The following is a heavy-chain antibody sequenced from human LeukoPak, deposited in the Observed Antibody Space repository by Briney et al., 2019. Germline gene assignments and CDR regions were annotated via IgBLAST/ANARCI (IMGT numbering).Heavy chain of an antibody. V-gene: IGHV3-7*01. CDR1: GFTFSSYW. CDR3: ASPPYGYYYYYMDV. Sequence: GVSLRLSCAASGFTFSSYWMSWVRQAPGKGLEWVANIKQDGSEKYYVDSVKGRFTISRDNAKNSLYLQMNSLRAEDTAVYYCASPPYGYYYYYMDVWGKGTTVTVSS. D-gene: IGHD3-16*01. J-gene: IGHJ6*03. CDR2: IKQDGSEK.